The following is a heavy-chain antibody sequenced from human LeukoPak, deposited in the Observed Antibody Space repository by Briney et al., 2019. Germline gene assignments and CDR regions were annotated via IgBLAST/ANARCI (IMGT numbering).Heavy chain of an antibody. V-gene: IGHV4-59*01. D-gene: IGHD2-21*02. CDR2: IYYSGST. J-gene: IGHJ6*02. Sequence: TSETLSLTCTVSGDSISSYYWNWIRQPPGEGLDWLGYIYYSGSTNYNPSLKSRATISVDTSKNQFSLQLISVTAADTAVYYCARGRDWNYGYGMDVWGQGTTVTVSS. CDR1: GDSISSYY. CDR3: ARGRDWNYGYGMDV.